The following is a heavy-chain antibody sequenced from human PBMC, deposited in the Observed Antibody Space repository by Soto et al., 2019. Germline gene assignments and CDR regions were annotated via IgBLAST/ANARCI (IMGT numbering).Heavy chain of an antibody. CDR2: IIPIFGTA. D-gene: IGHD3-10*01. CDR1: GGTFSSYA. V-gene: IGHV1-69*01. CDR3: ARDRAPGGSGSFPWSHYGMDV. J-gene: IGHJ6*02. Sequence: QVQLVQSGAEVKKPGSSVKVSCKASGGTFSSYAISWVRQAPGQGLEWMGGIIPIFGTANYAQKFQGRVTITADESTNTAYMELSSLRSEDTAVYYCARDRAPGGSGSFPWSHYGMDVWGQGTTVTVSS.